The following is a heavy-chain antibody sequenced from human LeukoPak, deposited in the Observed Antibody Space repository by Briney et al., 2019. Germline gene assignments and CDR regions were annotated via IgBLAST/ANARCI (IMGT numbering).Heavy chain of an antibody. CDR3: AKGEHYYDSSGYWNYFDY. Sequence: GGSLRLSCAASGFTFDDYAMHWVRQAPGKGLEWVSGISWNSGSIGYADSVKGRFTISRDNAKNSLYLQMNSLRAEDMALYYYAKGEHYYDSSGYWNYFDYWGQGTLVTVSS. CDR2: ISWNSGSI. CDR1: GFTFDDYA. J-gene: IGHJ4*02. D-gene: IGHD3-22*01. V-gene: IGHV3-9*03.